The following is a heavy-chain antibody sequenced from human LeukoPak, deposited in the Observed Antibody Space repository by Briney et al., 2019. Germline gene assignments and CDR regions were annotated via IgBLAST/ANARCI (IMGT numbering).Heavy chain of an antibody. CDR1: GFTFTSFG. V-gene: IGHV3-23*01. CDR3: AKLWGRHVWSFDY. CDR2: IFKTGDTA. D-gene: IGHD3-16*01. Sequence: GGSLRLSCAASGFTFTSFGMNWVRQAPGKGLEWVSTIFKTGDTAHYADIVRGRFTISRDNSKNTLSLQMNSLRAEDTAIYYCAKLWGRHVWSFDYWGQGALVTVSS. J-gene: IGHJ4*02.